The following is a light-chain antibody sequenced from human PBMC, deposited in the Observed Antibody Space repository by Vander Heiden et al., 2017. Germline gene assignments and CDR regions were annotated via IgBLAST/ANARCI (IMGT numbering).Light chain of an antibody. Sequence: EIVMTQSPATLSVSPGERATLSCRASQSVSSNLAWYQQKPGQAPRLLIYGASTRATAIPARFSGSGSGTEFTLTISSLQSEDFAVYYCQQDNNWPQAFGQGTRLEIK. CDR1: QSVSSN. CDR3: QQDNNWPQA. V-gene: IGKV3-15*01. J-gene: IGKJ5*01. CDR2: GAS.